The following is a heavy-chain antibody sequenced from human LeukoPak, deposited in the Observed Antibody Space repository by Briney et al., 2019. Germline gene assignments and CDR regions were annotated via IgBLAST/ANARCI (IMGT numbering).Heavy chain of an antibody. Sequence: PGGSLRLSCAASAFTFNNYSMSWVRQAPGKGLERVSTITGSGGSTYYADSVKGRFTISRDNSNNTLYLQMNSLRAEDTAVYYCAKSRDSSGYYVSYFDYWGQGTLVTVSS. CDR1: AFTFNNYS. J-gene: IGHJ4*02. D-gene: IGHD3-22*01. V-gene: IGHV3-23*01. CDR3: AKSRDSSGYYVSYFDY. CDR2: ITGSGGST.